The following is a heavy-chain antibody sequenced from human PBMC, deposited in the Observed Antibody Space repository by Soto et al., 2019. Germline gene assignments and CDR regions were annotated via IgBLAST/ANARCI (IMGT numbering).Heavy chain of an antibody. D-gene: IGHD1-26*01. J-gene: IGHJ4*02. Sequence: GGSLRLSCTTSGFSFSAYAMGWVRQAPGKGLEWVSAVSGSGANTYYADSVKGRFTISRDNSKDTLYLQMNSLRVDDTALYYCAKEVAFVGPGGPDSWGQGTLVTVSS. CDR3: AKEVAFVGPGGPDS. CDR1: GFSFSAYA. CDR2: VSGSGANT. V-gene: IGHV3-23*01.